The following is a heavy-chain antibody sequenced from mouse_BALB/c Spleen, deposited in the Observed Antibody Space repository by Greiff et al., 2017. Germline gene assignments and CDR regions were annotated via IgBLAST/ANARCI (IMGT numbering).Heavy chain of an antibody. J-gene: IGHJ4*01. D-gene: IGHD2-12*01. CDR2: IYWDDDK. CDR1: GFSLSTSGMG. Sequence: QVTLKVSGPGILQPSQTLSLTCSFSGFSLSTSGMGVSWIRQPSGKGLEWLAHIYWDDDKRYNPSLKSRLTISKDTSSNQVFLKITSVDTADTATYYCARSHDVNYYAMDYWGQGTSVTVSS. V-gene: IGHV8-12*01. CDR3: ARSHDVNYYAMDY.